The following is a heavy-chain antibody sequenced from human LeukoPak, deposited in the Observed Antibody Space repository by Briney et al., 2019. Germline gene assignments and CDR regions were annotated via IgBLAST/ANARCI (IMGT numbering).Heavy chain of an antibody. CDR2: IIPIFGTA. V-gene: IGHV1-69*13. Sequence: SVKVSCKASGGTFSSYAISWVRQAPGRGLEWMGGIIPIFGTANYAQKFQGRVTITADESTSTAYMELSSLRSEDTAVYYCARGDGIAAAGVNFDYWGQGTLVTVSS. CDR3: ARGDGIAAAGVNFDY. CDR1: GGTFSSYA. J-gene: IGHJ4*02. D-gene: IGHD6-13*01.